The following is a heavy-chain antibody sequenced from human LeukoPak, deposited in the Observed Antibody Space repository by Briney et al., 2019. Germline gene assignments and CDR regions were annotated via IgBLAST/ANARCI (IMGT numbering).Heavy chain of an antibody. Sequence: SETLSLTCTVSGGSISSYYWNWIRQPPGKGLEWIGYIYYSGSTNYNPSLKSRVTISVDTSKNQFSLRLSSVTAADTAVYYCASSMRFGELFYWFDPWGQGTLVTVSS. CDR2: IYYSGST. CDR3: ASSMRFGELFYWFDP. V-gene: IGHV4-59*01. D-gene: IGHD3-10*01. CDR1: GGSISSYY. J-gene: IGHJ5*02.